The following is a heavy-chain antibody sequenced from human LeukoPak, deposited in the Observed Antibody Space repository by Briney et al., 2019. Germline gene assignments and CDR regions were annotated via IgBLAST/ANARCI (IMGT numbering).Heavy chain of an antibody. Sequence: GGSLRLSCAASGFTFSSYWMSWVRQAPGEGLEWVAKINQDGTEKAYVDSVRGRFTISRDNAKNSLYLQMSNLRAEDTAVYFCARGGGLDVWGQGATVTVSS. V-gene: IGHV3-7*03. J-gene: IGHJ6*02. D-gene: IGHD3-16*01. CDR3: ARGGGLDV. CDR1: GFTFSSYW. CDR2: INQDGTEK.